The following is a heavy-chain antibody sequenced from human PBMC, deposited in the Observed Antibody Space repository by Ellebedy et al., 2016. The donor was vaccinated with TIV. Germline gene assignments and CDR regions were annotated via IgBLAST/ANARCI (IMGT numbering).Heavy chain of an antibody. Sequence: GESLKISXAAPGFTFSSHAMNWVRQAPGKGLEWVSLITGSGAYIYYADSVKGRFTISRENAKNSLYLQMNSLRAEDTAVYYCARDRGSSYQDVWGQGTTVTVPS. CDR3: ARDRGSSYQDV. CDR2: ITGSGAYI. D-gene: IGHD2-2*01. J-gene: IGHJ6*02. V-gene: IGHV3-21*01. CDR1: GFTFSSHA.